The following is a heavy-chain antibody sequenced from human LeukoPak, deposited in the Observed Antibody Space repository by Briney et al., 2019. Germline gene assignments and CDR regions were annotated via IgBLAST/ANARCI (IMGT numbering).Heavy chain of an antibody. D-gene: IGHD3-10*01. CDR2: IWYDGSNK. Sequence: GGSLRLSCAASGFTVSSYRMHWVRQAPGKGLEWVAVIWYDGSNKYYADSVKGRFTISRDNSKNTLYLQMNSLRAEDTAVYYCARDHVLLWFGELLLWGQGTLVTVSS. CDR3: ARDHVLLWFGELLL. J-gene: IGHJ4*02. CDR1: GFTVSSYR. V-gene: IGHV3-33*01.